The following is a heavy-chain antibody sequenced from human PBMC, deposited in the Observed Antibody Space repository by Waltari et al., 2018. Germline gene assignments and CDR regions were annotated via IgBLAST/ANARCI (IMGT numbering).Heavy chain of an antibody. V-gene: IGHV4-39*01. CDR2: VYYNGRT. CDR1: GVDLYGGSVTTTSYW. J-gene: IGHJ2*01. Sequence: QLQLQASGPGLVQPSEPLSLPCNLSGVDLYGGSVTTTSYWWAWLRQPPGKAREWIGSVYYNGRTHFNPSLSSRVTMSVDASKNQFSLKLVSVTAADTAVYFCARQEVWWYFDVWGRGTRLTVSS. CDR3: ARQEVWWYFDV.